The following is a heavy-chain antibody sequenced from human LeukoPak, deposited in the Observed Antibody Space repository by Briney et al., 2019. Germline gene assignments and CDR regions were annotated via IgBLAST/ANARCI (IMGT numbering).Heavy chain of an antibody. D-gene: IGHD3-22*01. CDR1: GGSISSSSYY. J-gene: IGHJ3*02. Sequence: SETLSLTCTVSGGSISSSSYYWGWFRQPPGTGLEWFGSSYYSGSTYYNPSLKSRVTISVDTSKNQFSLKLSSVTAADTAVYYCARDLSVTMIVVVSDAFDIWGQGTMVTVSS. V-gene: IGHV4-39*07. CDR3: ARDLSVTMIVVVSDAFDI. CDR2: SYYSGST.